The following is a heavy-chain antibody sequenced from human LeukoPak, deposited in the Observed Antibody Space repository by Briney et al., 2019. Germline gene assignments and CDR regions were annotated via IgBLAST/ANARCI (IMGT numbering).Heavy chain of an antibody. Sequence: SETLSLTCTVSGGSISSYYWSWIRQPPGKGLEWIGYIYYSGSTNHNPSLKSRVTISVDTSKNQFSLKLSSVTAADTAVYYCAKDYGMDVWGQGTTVTVSS. CDR3: AKDYGMDV. CDR1: GGSISSYY. J-gene: IGHJ6*02. CDR2: IYYSGST. V-gene: IGHV4-59*12.